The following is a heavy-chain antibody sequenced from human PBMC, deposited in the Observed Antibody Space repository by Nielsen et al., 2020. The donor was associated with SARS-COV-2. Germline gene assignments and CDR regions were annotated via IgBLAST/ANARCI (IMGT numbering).Heavy chain of an antibody. J-gene: IGHJ6*02. D-gene: IGHD2-15*01. CDR2: IYSSGNT. V-gene: IGHV3-53*01. Sequence: GESLKISCVASGFTVSNNYINWVRQAPGKGLEWVSVIYSSGNTYYADSVKGRFTISRDNSKTTLYLQMNSLRAEDTAIYYCAKDRPPNYSYGMDVWGQGTTVTVSS. CDR1: GFTVSNNY. CDR3: AKDRPPNYSYGMDV.